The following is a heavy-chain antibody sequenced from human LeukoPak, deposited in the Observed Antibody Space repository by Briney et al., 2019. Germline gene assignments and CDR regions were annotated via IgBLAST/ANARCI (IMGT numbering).Heavy chain of an antibody. D-gene: IGHD3-22*01. J-gene: IGHJ4*02. CDR3: ARDHEGYSYYDSSETSDY. V-gene: IGHV1-69*13. CDR2: IIPTFGTA. Sequence: ASVKVSCKASGGTFSSYAISWVRQAPGQGLEWMGGIIPTFGTANYAQKFQGRVTITADESTSTAYMELSSLRSEDTAVYYCARDHEGYSYYDSSETSDYWGQGTLVTVSS. CDR1: GGTFSSYA.